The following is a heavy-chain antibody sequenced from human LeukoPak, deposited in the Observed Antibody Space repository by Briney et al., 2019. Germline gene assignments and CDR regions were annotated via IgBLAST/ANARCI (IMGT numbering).Heavy chain of an antibody. Sequence: GGSLRLSCAASGFTFFSYGMRWVRQAPVKGLEWVAIIWYDGSNKYYADSVKGRFTISRDNSKNTLFLQMNSLRAEDTAVYYCAKGIYSENWTNQRYGMDVWGQGTAVTVS. D-gene: IGHD1-1*01. CDR1: GFTFFSYG. J-gene: IGHJ6*02. CDR3: AKGIYSENWTNQRYGMDV. CDR2: IWYDGSNK. V-gene: IGHV3-33*06.